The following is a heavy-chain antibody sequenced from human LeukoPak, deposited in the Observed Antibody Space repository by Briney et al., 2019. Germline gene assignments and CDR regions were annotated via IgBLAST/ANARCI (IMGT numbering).Heavy chain of an antibody. D-gene: IGHD2-21*01. CDR3: ARGQCGY. J-gene: IGHJ4*02. CDR2: INQDGSEK. V-gene: IGHV3-7*01. CDR1: GFTFSSYN. Sequence: GGSLRLSCAASGFTFSSYNMNWVRQAPGKGLEWVANINQDGSEKYYVDSVKGRFTISRDNAKNSLYLQMNSLRAEDTAVYYCARGQCGYWGQGTLVTVSS.